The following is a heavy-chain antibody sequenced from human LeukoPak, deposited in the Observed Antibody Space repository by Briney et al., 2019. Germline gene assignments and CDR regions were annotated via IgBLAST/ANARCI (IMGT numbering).Heavy chain of an antibody. CDR2: ISAYNGNT. D-gene: IGHD3-22*01. CDR1: GYTFTSYG. V-gene: IGHV1-18*01. CDR3: ARGPYYYDSSGYYAVDY. J-gene: IGHJ4*02. Sequence: WASVKVSCKASGYTFTSYGISWVRQAPGQGLEWMGWISAYNGNTNYAQKFQGRVTMTRNTSISTAYMELSSLRSEDTAVYYRARGPYYYDSSGYYAVDYWGQGTLVTVSS.